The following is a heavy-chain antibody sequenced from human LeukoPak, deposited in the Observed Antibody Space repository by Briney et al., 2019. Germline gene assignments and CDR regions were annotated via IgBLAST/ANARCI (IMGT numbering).Heavy chain of an antibody. CDR1: GGTFSSYA. J-gene: IGHJ1*01. Sequence: SVKVSCKASGGTFSSYAISWVRQAPGQGLEWMGRIIPILGIANYAQKFQGRVTITADKSTSTAYMELSSLRSEDTAVYYCAKGTVAEVFEAYFQHWGQGTLVTVSS. D-gene: IGHD6-19*01. CDR2: IIPILGIA. CDR3: AKGTVAEVFEAYFQH. V-gene: IGHV1-69*04.